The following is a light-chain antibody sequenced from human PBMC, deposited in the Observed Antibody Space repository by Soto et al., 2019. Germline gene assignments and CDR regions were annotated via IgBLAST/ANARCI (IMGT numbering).Light chain of an antibody. CDR1: SSNIGNNY. J-gene: IGLJ3*02. Sequence: QSVLTQPPSVSAAPGQKVTISCSGSSSNIGNNYVSWYQQLPGTAPKLLIYDNDKRPSGIPDRFSGSKSGTSATLHISGLQTGDEADYYCGTWDSSLSAGVFGGGTKVTVL. V-gene: IGLV1-51*01. CDR2: DND. CDR3: GTWDSSLSAGV.